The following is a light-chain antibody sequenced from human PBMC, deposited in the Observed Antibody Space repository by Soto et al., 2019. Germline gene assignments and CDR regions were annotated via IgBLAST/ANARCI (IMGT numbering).Light chain of an antibody. Sequence: EFVLTQSPGTLSLSPGERATLSCRASQSVSSSYLAWYQQKPGQAPRILIYGASTRATGIPDRFSGSGSGTAFTLTISSLAPEDFAVYYCQQYGSSPPLTFGGGTKVEIK. J-gene: IGKJ4*01. CDR1: QSVSSSY. CDR2: GAS. CDR3: QQYGSSPPLT. V-gene: IGKV3-20*01.